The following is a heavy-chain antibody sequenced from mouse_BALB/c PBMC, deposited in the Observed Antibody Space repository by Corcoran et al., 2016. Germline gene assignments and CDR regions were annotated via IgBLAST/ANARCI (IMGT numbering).Heavy chain of an antibody. V-gene: IGHV10-1*01. CDR3: STYSRITMIVNAFDI. J-gene: IGHJ3*01. Sequence: EVQLVESGGGLVKPGGSLRLSCAASGFTFSNAWMNWVRQAPGKGLEWVGRIKSKTDGGTTDYAAPVKGRFTISRDDSKNTLYLQMNSLKTEDTAVYYCSTYSRITMIVNAFDIWGQGTMVTVSS. D-gene: IGHD1-1*01. CDR1: GFTFSNAW. CDR2: IKSKTDGGTT.